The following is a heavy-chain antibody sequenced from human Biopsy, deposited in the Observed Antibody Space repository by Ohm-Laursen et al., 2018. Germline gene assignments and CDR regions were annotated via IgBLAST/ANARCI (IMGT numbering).Heavy chain of an antibody. CDR2: IDVSDYNT. CDR3: VKQWGGYNFDS. CDR1: GFTFHTYA. D-gene: IGHD1-14*01. J-gene: IGHJ5*01. V-gene: IGHV3-23*01. Sequence: GESLRISCTASGFTFHTYAMNWVRQAPGKGLEWVAHIDVSDYNTYYADSVRGRFTISRDNSKQMVHLEINSLTADDTAVYYCVKQWGGYNFDSWGQGTLVTVSS.